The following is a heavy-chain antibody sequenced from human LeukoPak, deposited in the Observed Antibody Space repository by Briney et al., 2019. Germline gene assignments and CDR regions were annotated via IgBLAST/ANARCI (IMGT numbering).Heavy chain of an antibody. CDR2: IYYSGST. D-gene: IGHD1-26*01. CDR3: ARVHLHSGSYYFDY. Sequence: SGTLSLACAVSGDSVSSSNYYWSWIRQPPGKGLEWIGYIYYSGSTNYNPSLKSRVTISVDTSKNQFSLKLSSVTAADTAVYYCARVHLHSGSYYFDYWGQGTLVTVSS. J-gene: IGHJ4*02. CDR1: GDSVSSSNYY. V-gene: IGHV4-61*01.